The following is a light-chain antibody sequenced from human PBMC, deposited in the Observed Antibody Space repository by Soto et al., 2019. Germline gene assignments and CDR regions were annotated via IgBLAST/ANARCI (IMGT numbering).Light chain of an antibody. CDR3: QQRSNWPLT. Sequence: EIVLTQSPATLPLSPGETATLSCRASQRVSSYLAWYQQKPGQAPRLLIYDASNRATGIPARFSCSGSGKDFTLTINSLEPEDFADYYCQQRSNWPLTFCGGTKVEIK. V-gene: IGKV3-11*01. CDR2: DAS. CDR1: QRVSSY. J-gene: IGKJ4*01.